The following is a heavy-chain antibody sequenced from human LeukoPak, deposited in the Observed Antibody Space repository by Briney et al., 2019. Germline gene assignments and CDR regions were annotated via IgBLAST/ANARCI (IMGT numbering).Heavy chain of an antibody. V-gene: IGHV4-34*01. CDR2: IDRHGNT. Sequence: PSETLSLTCAIYDESFSGYLSDSFWSWVRRPPGKGLEWIGEIDRHGNTNYSPSLKSRVTISIQTSKSQFSLNLNSMTDADTAVYYCARRGGGNYPYYFDYWGRGTPVTVSS. CDR1: DESFSGYLSDSF. J-gene: IGHJ4*02. D-gene: IGHD3-16*01. CDR3: ARRGGGNYPYYFDY.